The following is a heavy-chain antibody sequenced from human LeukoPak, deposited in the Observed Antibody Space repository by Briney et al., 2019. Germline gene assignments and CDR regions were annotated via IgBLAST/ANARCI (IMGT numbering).Heavy chain of an antibody. CDR3: AKDLYTYRLQYFHH. V-gene: IGHV3-9*01. CDR2: VSWKSGII. D-gene: IGHD2-2*02. CDR1: GFTLDDYA. J-gene: IGHJ1*01. Sequence: GGSLRLSCAVSGFTLDDYAIHWVRQPPGKGLEWVSGVSWKSGIIAYADSVKGRFIITRDNAKNSLYLQMNSLRPEDTAFYYCAKDLYTYRLQYFHHWGQGTLVTVSS.